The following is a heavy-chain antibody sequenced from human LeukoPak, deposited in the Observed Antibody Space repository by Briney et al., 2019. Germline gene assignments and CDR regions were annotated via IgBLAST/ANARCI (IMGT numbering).Heavy chain of an antibody. J-gene: IGHJ4*02. CDR2: INPNSGGT. D-gene: IGHD3-9*01. Sequence: GASVKVSCKASGYTFTGYYMHWVRQAPGQGLEWMGRINPNSGGTNYARKFQGRVTMTRDTSINTAYMELSRLRSDDTAVYYCARVNIYDILTGYDDYWGQGTLVTVSS. CDR3: ARVNIYDILTGYDDY. CDR1: GYTFTGYY. V-gene: IGHV1-2*06.